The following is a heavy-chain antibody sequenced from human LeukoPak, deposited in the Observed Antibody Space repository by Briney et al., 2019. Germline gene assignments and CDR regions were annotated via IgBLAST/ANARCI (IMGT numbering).Heavy chain of an antibody. CDR2: ISSSSSYI. CDR1: GFTFSSYG. D-gene: IGHD3-22*01. J-gene: IGHJ3*02. CDR3: AREVATNYDSSGYYYYAHAFDI. Sequence: GGSLRLSCAASGFTFSSYGMHWVRQAPGKGLEWVSSISSSSSYIYYADSVKGRFTISRDNAKNSLYLQMNSLRAEDTAVYYCAREVATNYDSSGYYYYAHAFDIWGQGTMVTVSS. V-gene: IGHV3-21*01.